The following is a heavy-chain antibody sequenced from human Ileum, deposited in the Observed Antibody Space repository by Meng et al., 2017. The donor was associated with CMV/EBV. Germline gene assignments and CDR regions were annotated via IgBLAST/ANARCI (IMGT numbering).Heavy chain of an antibody. J-gene: IGHJ4*02. CDR1: EYTFNSYW. D-gene: IGHD6-19*01. Sequence: NGSEYTFNSYWIGWVRQMPGKGLEWMGIIFPGNSDVRYSPSFEGQITISADKSISTAYLQWSSLRASDTAKYYCARQYRWGSAWEFDYWGQGVLVTVSS. V-gene: IGHV5-51*01. CDR2: IFPGNSDV. CDR3: ARQYRWGSAWEFDY.